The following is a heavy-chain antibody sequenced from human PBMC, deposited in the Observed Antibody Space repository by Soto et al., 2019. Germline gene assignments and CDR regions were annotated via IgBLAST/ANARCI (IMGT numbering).Heavy chain of an antibody. CDR1: GGSIRSSSYY. Sequence: PSETLSLTCTVSGGSIRSSSYYWGWIRQPPGKGLEWIGSIYYSGSTYYNPSLKSRVTISVDTSKNQFSLKLSSVTAADTAVYYCARLIGDYHDAFDIWGQGTMVTVSS. D-gene: IGHD4-17*01. V-gene: IGHV4-39*01. CDR3: ARLIGDYHDAFDI. CDR2: IYYSGST. J-gene: IGHJ3*02.